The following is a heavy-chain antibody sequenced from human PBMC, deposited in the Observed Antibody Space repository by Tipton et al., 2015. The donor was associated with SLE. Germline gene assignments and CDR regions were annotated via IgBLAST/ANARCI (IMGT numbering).Heavy chain of an antibody. CDR3: AKGRRDCSSTSCYEFYFDY. CDR1: GFTFSSYG. CDR2: IRYDGSNK. D-gene: IGHD2-2*01. V-gene: IGHV3-30*02. Sequence: SLRLSCAASGFTFSSYGMHWVRQAPGKGLEWVAFIRYDGSNKYYADSVKGRFTISRDNSKNTLYLQMNSLRAEDTAVYYCAKGRRDCSSTSCYEFYFDYWGQGTLVTVSS. J-gene: IGHJ4*02.